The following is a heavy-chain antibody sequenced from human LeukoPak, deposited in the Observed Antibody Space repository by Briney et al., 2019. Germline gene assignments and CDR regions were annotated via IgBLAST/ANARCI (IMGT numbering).Heavy chain of an antibody. CDR2: ISYDGSNK. D-gene: IGHD3-10*01. J-gene: IGHJ3*02. CDR3: AKDLNWSLVWFGGDVAFDI. Sequence: GGSLRLSCAASGFTFSSYGMHWVRQAPGKGLEWVALISYDGSNKYFADSVKGRFTISRDNSKNTLNLQMNSLRAEDTAVYYCAKDLNWSLVWFGGDVAFDIWGQGTMVTVSS. CDR1: GFTFSSYG. V-gene: IGHV3-30*18.